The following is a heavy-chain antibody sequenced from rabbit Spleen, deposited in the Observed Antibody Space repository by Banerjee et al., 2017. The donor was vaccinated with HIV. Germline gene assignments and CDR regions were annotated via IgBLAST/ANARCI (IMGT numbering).Heavy chain of an antibody. CDR1: GFSFSSGYD. D-gene: IGHD4-2*01. CDR2: IFTGNLKT. V-gene: IGHV1S40*01. CDR3: ARDAGTYPYIDVYFNL. J-gene: IGHJ4*01. Sequence: QQVVESGGGLVKPGASLTLTCTASGFSFSSGYDMCWVRQAPGKGLEWIGCIFTGNLKTYYASWAKGRFTISKTSSTTVTLQMTSLTVADTATYFCARDAGTYPYIDVYFNLWGPGTLVTVS.